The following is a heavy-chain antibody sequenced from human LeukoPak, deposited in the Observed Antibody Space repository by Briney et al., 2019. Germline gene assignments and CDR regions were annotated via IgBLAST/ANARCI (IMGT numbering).Heavy chain of an antibody. J-gene: IGHJ6*03. CDR1: GYTFTGYY. Sequence: ASVKVSCKASGYTFTGYYMHWVRQAPGQGLEWMGGIIPIFGTANYAQKFQGRVTITTDESTSTAYMELSSLRSEDTAVYYCATSPMGCSSTSCYGRGYYYYYYMDVWGKGTTVTVSS. D-gene: IGHD2-2*01. V-gene: IGHV1-69*05. CDR3: ATSPMGCSSTSCYGRGYYYYYYMDV. CDR2: IIPIFGTA.